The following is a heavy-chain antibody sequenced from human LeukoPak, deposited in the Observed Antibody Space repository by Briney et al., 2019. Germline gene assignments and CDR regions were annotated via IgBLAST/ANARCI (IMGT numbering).Heavy chain of an antibody. Sequence: GRSLRLSCAASGFTFDDYAMHWVRQAPGKGLEWVSGISWNSGSIGYADSVKGRFTISRDNAKNSLYLQMNSLRAEDTALYYCARGVRITMVRGAFDIWGQGTMVTVSS. J-gene: IGHJ3*02. CDR2: ISWNSGSI. V-gene: IGHV3-9*01. CDR1: GFTFDDYA. D-gene: IGHD3-10*01. CDR3: ARGVRITMVRGAFDI.